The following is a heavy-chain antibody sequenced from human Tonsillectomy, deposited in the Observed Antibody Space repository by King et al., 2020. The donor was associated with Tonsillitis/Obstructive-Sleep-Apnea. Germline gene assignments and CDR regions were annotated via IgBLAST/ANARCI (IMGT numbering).Heavy chain of an antibody. CDR3: ARDYYDSGGYYHGYCYH. Sequence: QLVQSGAEVKKPGASVKVSCKASGYTFTSYGITWVRQAPGQGLEWVGWSRPYNGDTNSAQKLQGRVTMTSDTSTSTAYMELRSLRSDDTAVYYCARDYYDSGGYYHGYCYHWGQGTLVTVSS. CDR1: GYTFTSYG. D-gene: IGHD3-22*01. J-gene: IGHJ1*01. V-gene: IGHV1-18*01. CDR2: SRPYNGDT.